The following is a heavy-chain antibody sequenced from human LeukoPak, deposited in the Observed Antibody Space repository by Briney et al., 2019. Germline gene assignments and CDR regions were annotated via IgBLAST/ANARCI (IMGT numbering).Heavy chain of an antibody. Sequence: EASVKVFCKASGGTFSSYAISWVRQAPGQGLEWMGRIIPIFGTANYAQKFQGRVTITADESTSTAYMELSSLRSEDTAVYYCAREVVGYCSSTSCLVGTYYYYYMDVWGKGTTVTISS. J-gene: IGHJ6*03. CDR3: AREVVGYCSSTSCLVGTYYYYYMDV. CDR1: GGTFSSYA. CDR2: IIPIFGTA. V-gene: IGHV1-69*13. D-gene: IGHD2-2*01.